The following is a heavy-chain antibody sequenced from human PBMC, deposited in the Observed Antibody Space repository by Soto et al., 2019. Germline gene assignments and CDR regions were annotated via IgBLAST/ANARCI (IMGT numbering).Heavy chain of an antibody. CDR1: GFTFSSYG. CDR2: ISYDGSNK. J-gene: IGHJ6*02. Sequence: GGSLRLSCAASGFTFSSYGMHWVRQAPGKGLEWVAVISYDGSNKYYADSVKGRFTISRDNSKNTLYLQMNSLRAEDTAVYYCAKDPQEQLGVTGGYYYYGMDVWGQGTTVTVSS. V-gene: IGHV3-30*18. CDR3: AKDPQEQLGVTGGYYYYGMDV. D-gene: IGHD6-6*01.